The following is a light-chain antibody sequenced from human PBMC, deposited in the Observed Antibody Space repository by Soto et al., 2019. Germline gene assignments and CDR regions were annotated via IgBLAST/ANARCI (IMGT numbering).Light chain of an antibody. CDR3: SSYAGSNTI. J-gene: IGLJ2*01. CDR1: SSDVGGYNY. V-gene: IGLV2-8*01. Sequence: QSALTQPPSASGSPGQSVTISCTGTSSDVGGYNYVSWYQQHPGKAPKLMIYEVSKRPSGVPDRFSGSESGNTASLTVSGLQAEDEADYYCSSYAGSNTIFGGGTKLTVL. CDR2: EVS.